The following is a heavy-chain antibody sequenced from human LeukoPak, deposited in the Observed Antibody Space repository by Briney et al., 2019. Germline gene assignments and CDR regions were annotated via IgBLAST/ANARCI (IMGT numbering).Heavy chain of an antibody. V-gene: IGHV3-21*01. CDR1: GFTFSTYT. CDR2: I. D-gene: IGHD3-9*01. CDR3: ARTYYDILTGYNPYFDY. Sequence: GGSLRLSCAASGFTFSTYTMSCVRQGPGKGQEWFSSIVKGPFTISRDNAKNSLYLQMNSLRAQDRAEYYCARTYYDILTGYNPYFDYWGQGTLVTVSS. J-gene: IGHJ4*02.